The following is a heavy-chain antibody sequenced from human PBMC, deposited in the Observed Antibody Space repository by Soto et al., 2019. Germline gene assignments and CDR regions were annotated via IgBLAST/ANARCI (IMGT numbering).Heavy chain of an antibody. D-gene: IGHD2-21*01. J-gene: IGHJ6*02. V-gene: IGHV3-48*03. CDR2: VSSSGDTM. Sequence: GGSLRLSCTASGFPFSSYEINWVRQAPGMGLEWVSYVSSSGDTMFYADSVKGRFTVSRVNAKNSLFLQTNSLRVEDTAVYYCARQNSGDYYYYGMDVWGPGATVTVSS. CDR1: GFPFSSYE. CDR3: ARQNSGDYYYYGMDV.